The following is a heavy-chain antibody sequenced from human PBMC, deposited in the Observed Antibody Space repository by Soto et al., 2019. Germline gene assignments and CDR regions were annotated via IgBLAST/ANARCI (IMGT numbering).Heavy chain of an antibody. J-gene: IGHJ4*02. CDR3: ARGLGTFDY. V-gene: IGHV4-61*01. Sequence: TSSTLSLTCTVSVGSVSSGSYYWIWIRQPPGKGLEWIGYIYYSGSTNYNPSLKSRVTISVDTSKNQFSLKLSSVTAADTAVYYCARGLGTFDYWGQGTLVTVSS. CDR1: VGSVSSGSYY. CDR2: IYYSGST. D-gene: IGHD7-27*01.